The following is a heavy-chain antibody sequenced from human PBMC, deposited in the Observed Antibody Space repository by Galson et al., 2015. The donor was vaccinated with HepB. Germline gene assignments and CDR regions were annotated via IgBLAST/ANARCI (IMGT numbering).Heavy chain of an antibody. CDR3: ARYPKHCCSTSCYEPLFVY. V-gene: IGHV5-10-1*01. Sequence: QSGAEVKKPGESLRISCKGSGYSFTSYWISWVRQLPGKGLEWMGRSDPSDSYTNYSQSFPGHVTISADKSISTAYLQWSSLKASDTAMYYCARYPKHCCSTSCYEPLFVYWGQGTLFTVSS. CDR1: GYSFTSYW. CDR2: SDPSDSYT. D-gene: IGHD2-2*01. J-gene: IGHJ4*02.